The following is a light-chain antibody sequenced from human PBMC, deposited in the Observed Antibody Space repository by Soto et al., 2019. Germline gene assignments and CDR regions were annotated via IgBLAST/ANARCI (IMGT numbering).Light chain of an antibody. CDR2: DAS. J-gene: IGKJ2*01. CDR3: QQYDSLPPYT. Sequence: DIQMTQSPSSLSASVGDRVTITCQASQDINNYLNWYQQKPGKAPKLLIYDASNLERGVPLRFSGSGSGTDFTFTISSLQPEDIATYYCQQYDSLPPYTFGQGTKLEIK. V-gene: IGKV1-33*01. CDR1: QDINNY.